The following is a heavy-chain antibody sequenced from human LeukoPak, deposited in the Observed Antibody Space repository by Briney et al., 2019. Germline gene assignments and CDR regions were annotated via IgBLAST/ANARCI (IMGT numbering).Heavy chain of an antibody. CDR2: ISSSSSYI. V-gene: IGHV3-21*01. CDR1: GFTFSSYS. D-gene: IGHD2-15*01. J-gene: IGHJ4*02. CDR3: ARGGNRVRWQSDY. Sequence: GGSLRLSCAASGFTFSSYSMNWVRQAPGKGLEWVSSISSSSSYIYYADSVKGRFTISRDNAKNSLYLQMNSLRAEDTAVYYCARGGNRVRWQSDYWGQGTLVTVSS.